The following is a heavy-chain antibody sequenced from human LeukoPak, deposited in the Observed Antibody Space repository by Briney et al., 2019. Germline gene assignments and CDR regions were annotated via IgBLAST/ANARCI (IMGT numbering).Heavy chain of an antibody. CDR3: AREDRDYYYMDV. J-gene: IGHJ6*03. V-gene: IGHV1-69*05. CDR1: GGTFSSYA. CDR2: IIPIFGTA. Sequence: SVKVSCKASGGTFSSYAISWVRQAPGQGLEWMGWIIPIFGTANYAQKFQGRVTISTGESTSTAYMELSSLRSEDTAVYHCAREDRDYYYMDVWGKGTTVTVSS.